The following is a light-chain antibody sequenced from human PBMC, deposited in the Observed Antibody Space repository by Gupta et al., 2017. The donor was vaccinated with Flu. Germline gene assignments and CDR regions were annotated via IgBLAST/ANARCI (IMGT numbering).Light chain of an antibody. Sequence: QSALTQPASVSGSPGQSTTISCPGTSSDVGGYNYVSWYQHHPGKAPKLMIYEVSNRPSGVSNRFSGSKSGNTASLTISGLQAEDEADYYCSSYTTISPVFGGGTKLTVL. J-gene: IGLJ3*02. CDR2: EVS. CDR3: SSYTTISPV. V-gene: IGLV2-14*01. CDR1: SSDVGGYNY.